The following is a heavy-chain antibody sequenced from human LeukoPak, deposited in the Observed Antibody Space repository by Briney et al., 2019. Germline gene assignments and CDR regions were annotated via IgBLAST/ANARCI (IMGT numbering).Heavy chain of an antibody. D-gene: IGHD3-16*01. CDR1: GGSISRYY. Sequence: SETLSLTCTVSGGSISRYYWSWIRQPPGKGLGWIGYIYYSGSTNYNPSLKSRVTISVDTSKNQFSLKLSSVTAADTAVYYCARSVGGLIPLDYWGQGTLVTVSS. CDR2: IYYSGST. J-gene: IGHJ4*02. V-gene: IGHV4-59*08. CDR3: ARSVGGLIPLDY.